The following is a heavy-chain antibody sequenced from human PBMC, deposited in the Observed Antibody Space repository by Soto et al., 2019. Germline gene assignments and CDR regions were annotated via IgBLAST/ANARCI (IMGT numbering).Heavy chain of an antibody. Sequence: KSSETLSLTCAVSGGSISSSNWWSWVRQPPGKGLEWIGEIYHSGSTNYNPSLKSRVTISVDKSKNQFSLKLSSVTAADTAVYYCAREVGYYDSSGYRFDPWGQGTLVTVSS. J-gene: IGHJ5*02. CDR1: GGSISSSNW. CDR2: IYHSGST. D-gene: IGHD3-22*01. CDR3: AREVGYYDSSGYRFDP. V-gene: IGHV4-4*02.